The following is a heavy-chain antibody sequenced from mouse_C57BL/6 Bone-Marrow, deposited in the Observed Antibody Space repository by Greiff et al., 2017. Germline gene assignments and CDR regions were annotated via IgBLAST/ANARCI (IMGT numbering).Heavy chain of an antibody. CDR3: ERWGKGMDY. Sequence: VKLQQSGAELMKPGASVKLSCKATGYTFTGYWIEWVKQRPGHGLEWIGEILPRSGSTNYNEKFKGKATFTADTSTNTAYMQLSSLTTEDSASYDCERWGKGMDYGGQGTTLPVSS. J-gene: IGHJ2*01. D-gene: IGHD2-10*02. CDR1: GYTFTGYW. CDR2: ILPRSGST. V-gene: IGHV1-9*01.